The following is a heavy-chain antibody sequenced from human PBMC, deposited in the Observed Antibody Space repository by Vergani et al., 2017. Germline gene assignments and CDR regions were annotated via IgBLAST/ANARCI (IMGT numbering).Heavy chain of an antibody. Sequence: QVQLQESGPGLVKPSETLSLTCTVSGGSISSYYWSWIRQPPGKGLEWIGYIYYSGSTNYNPSLKSRVTISVDTSKNQFSLKLSSVTAADPAVYYCARGHYDIVTGYYPHNWFDPWGQGTLVTVSS. CDR1: GGSISSYY. D-gene: IGHD3-9*01. J-gene: IGHJ5*02. CDR3: ARGHYDIVTGYYPHNWFDP. CDR2: IYYSGST. V-gene: IGHV4-59*01.